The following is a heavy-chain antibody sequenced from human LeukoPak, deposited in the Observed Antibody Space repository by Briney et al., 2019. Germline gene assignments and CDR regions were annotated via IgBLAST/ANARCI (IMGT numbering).Heavy chain of an antibody. V-gene: IGHV1-69*05. Sequence: SVKVSCKASGGTFSSYAISWVRQAPGQGLEWMGGIIPIFGTANYAQKFQGRVTMTRDTSISTAYMELGRLRSDDTAVYYCARAAPLYYYDSSADAFDIWGQGTMVTASS. J-gene: IGHJ3*02. CDR2: IIPIFGTA. CDR1: GGTFSSYA. CDR3: ARAAPLYYYDSSADAFDI. D-gene: IGHD3-22*01.